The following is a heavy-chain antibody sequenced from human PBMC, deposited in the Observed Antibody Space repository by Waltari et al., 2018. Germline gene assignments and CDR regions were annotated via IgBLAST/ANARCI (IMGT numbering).Heavy chain of an antibody. CDR2: IYHSGST. CDR1: GGSISSSTW. J-gene: IGHJ6*02. CDR3: ARAEIIAVAGFYYYGMDV. V-gene: IGHV4-4*02. D-gene: IGHD6-19*01. Sequence: QVQLQESGPGLVKPSGTLSLTCAVSGGSISSSTWWSWVRQHPGQGLAWIGEIYHSGSTNYNPSLKSRVTISVDKSKNQFSLKLSSVTAADTAVYYCARAEIIAVAGFYYYGMDVWGQGTTVTVSS.